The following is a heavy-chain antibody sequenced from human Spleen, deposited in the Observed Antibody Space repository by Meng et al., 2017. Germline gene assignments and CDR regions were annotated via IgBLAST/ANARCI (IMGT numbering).Heavy chain of an antibody. J-gene: IGHJ4*02. CDR2: IIPFFGRA. Sequence: SVKVSCKASGGTFSSYIITWVRQAPGQGLQWMGRIIPFFGRANYAQKFQGRVTITADKYTTTAYMELSSLRSEDTAVYYCARDRARRDGYMTDYWGQGTLVTVSS. D-gene: IGHD5-24*01. V-gene: IGHV1-69*08. CDR3: ARDRARRDGYMTDY. CDR1: GGTFSSYI.